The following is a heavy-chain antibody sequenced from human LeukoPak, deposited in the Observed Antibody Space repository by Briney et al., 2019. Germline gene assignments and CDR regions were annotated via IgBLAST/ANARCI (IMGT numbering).Heavy chain of an antibody. J-gene: IGHJ6*03. CDR1: GGTFSSYA. CDR2: IIPIFGTA. V-gene: IGHV1-69*05. D-gene: IGHD2-2*01. Sequence: ASVKVSCKAAGGTFSSYAISWVRQAPGQGLEWMGGIIPIFGTANYAQKFQGRVTVTTDESTSTAYMELSSLRSEDTAVYYCARSYSAAIPYYYYMDVWGKGTTVTVSS. CDR3: ARSYSAAIPYYYYMDV.